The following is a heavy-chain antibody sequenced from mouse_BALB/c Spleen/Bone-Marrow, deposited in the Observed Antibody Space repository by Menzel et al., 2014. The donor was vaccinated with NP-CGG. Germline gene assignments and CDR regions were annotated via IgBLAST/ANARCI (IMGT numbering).Heavy chain of an antibody. Sequence: EVQLVESGPGLVKPSQSLSLTCSVTGYSITSGYYWDWIRQFPGNKLEWMGYISYDGSNNYNPSLKNRISITRDTSKNQFFLRLNSVTTEGTATYYCAREGELGWGQGTLVTVSA. CDR1: GYSITSGYY. J-gene: IGHJ3*01. CDR3: AREGELG. V-gene: IGHV3-6*02. D-gene: IGHD4-1*01. CDR2: ISYDGSN.